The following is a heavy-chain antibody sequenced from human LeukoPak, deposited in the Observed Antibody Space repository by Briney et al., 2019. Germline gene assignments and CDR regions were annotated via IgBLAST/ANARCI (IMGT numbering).Heavy chain of an antibody. V-gene: IGHV3-21*01. Sequence: GGSLRLSCAASGFTFSSYNMNWVRQAPGKGLEWVSSISSSSSCIYYADSVKGRFTISRDNAKNSLYLQMISLRAEDTAVYYCARDLSVGAKPDLGFDYWGQGTLVTVSS. CDR3: ARDLSVGAKPDLGFDY. J-gene: IGHJ4*02. CDR2: ISSSSSCI. D-gene: IGHD1-26*01. CDR1: GFTFSSYN.